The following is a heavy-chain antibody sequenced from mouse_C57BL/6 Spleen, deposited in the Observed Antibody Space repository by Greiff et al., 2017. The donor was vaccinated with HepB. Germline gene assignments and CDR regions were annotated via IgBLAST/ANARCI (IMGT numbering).Heavy chain of an antibody. D-gene: IGHD1-3*01. Sequence: EVKLVESGPGLVKPSQSLSLTCSVTGYSITSGYYWNWIRQFPGNKLEWMGYISYDGSNNYNPSLKNRISITRDTSKNQFFLKLNSVTTEDTATYYCARGVARGYFDYWGQGTTLTVSS. V-gene: IGHV3-6*01. CDR2: ISYDGSN. CDR3: ARGVARGYFDY. CDR1: GYSITSGYY. J-gene: IGHJ2*01.